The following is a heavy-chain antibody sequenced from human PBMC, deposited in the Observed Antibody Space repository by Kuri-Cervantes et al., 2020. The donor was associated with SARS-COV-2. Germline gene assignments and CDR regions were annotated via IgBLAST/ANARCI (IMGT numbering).Heavy chain of an antibody. V-gene: IGHV1-69*04. CDR3: ARDRSAWPFDY. CDR2: IIPDLGVT. J-gene: IGHJ4*02. CDR1: GVTFTRDT. D-gene: IGHD6-19*01. Sequence: SVKVSCKASGVTFTRDTINWVRQAPGQGLEWTGRIIPDLGVTIYARKFQGRVTITADKSTNTAYMDLNSLTSEDTAVYYCARDRSAWPFDYWGQGTLVTVSS.